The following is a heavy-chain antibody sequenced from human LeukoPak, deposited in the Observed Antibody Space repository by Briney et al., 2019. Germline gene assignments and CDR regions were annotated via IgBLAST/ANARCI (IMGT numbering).Heavy chain of an antibody. D-gene: IGHD2-15*01. CDR2: ISSSGSTI. CDR3: ARDPLRCSGGSCYSDYYYYSMDV. V-gene: IGHV3-48*03. J-gene: IGHJ6*04. CDR1: GFTFSSYE. Sequence: GGSLRLSCAASGFTFSSYEMNWVRQAPGKGLEWVSYISSSGSTIYYADSVKGRFTISRDNAKNSLYLQMNSLRAEDTAVYYCARDPLRCSGGSCYSDYYYYSMDVWGKGTTVTVSS.